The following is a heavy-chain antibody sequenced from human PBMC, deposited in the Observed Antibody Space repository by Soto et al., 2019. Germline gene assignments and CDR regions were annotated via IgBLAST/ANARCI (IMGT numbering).Heavy chain of an antibody. CDR3: GRGPSGQIVIFY. CDR2: IGPESGAT. J-gene: IGHJ4*02. V-gene: IGHV1-2*02. D-gene: IGHD3-3*02. CDR1: GYTFTGHY. Sequence: ASVKVSCKTSGYTFTGHYIHWVRQAPQQGPEWMGEIGPESGATRYAQKFRGRVNMTMDTSITTVYMELKNLSPDDTAVYYCGRGPSGQIVIFYWGQGNPVTVT.